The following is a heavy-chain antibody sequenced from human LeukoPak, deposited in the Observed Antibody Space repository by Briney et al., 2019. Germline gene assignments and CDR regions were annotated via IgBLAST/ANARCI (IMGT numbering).Heavy chain of an antibody. Sequence: GASVKVSCKASGGTFSSYAISWVRQAPGQGLEWMGGIIPIFGTANYAQKFQGRVTITADESTSTAYMELSSLRSEDTAVYYCARDADSSSSWGSYGMDVWGQGTTVTVSS. CDR2: IIPIFGTA. CDR1: GGTFSSYA. J-gene: IGHJ6*02. V-gene: IGHV1-69*13. CDR3: ARDADSSSSWGSYGMDV. D-gene: IGHD6-6*01.